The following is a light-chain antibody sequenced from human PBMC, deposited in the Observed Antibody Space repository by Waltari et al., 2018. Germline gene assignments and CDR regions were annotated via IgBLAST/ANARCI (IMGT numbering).Light chain of an antibody. Sequence: QSALTQPASVSGSPGQSISISCTGTSRDVGGYNFVSWYQRLPGKAPKLIIYDVGNRPSGVANLFSGSKSGNTASLIISGLQADDEADYYCCSYTRSGSLVFGGGTKLTVL. CDR1: SRDVGGYNF. CDR3: CSYTRSGSLV. V-gene: IGLV2-14*03. J-gene: IGLJ2*01. CDR2: DVG.